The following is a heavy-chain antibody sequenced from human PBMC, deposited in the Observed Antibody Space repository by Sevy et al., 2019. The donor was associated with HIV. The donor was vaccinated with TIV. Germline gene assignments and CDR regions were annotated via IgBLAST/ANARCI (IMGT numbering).Heavy chain of an antibody. CDR1: GFSFDSYG. V-gene: IGHV3-23*01. D-gene: IGHD3-22*01. J-gene: IGHJ6*03. CDR2: ISGSGTRT. CDR3: AKGGGGHYDPDEIGYYFYYYNMDV. Sequence: GGSLRLSCAVSGFSFDSYGMTWVRQAPGKGLEWVSGISGSGTRTYYADSVKGRFSISRDNSKNRLYLQMNRLRSEDTAIYYCAKGGGGHYDPDEIGYYFYYYNMDVWGKGTTVTVS.